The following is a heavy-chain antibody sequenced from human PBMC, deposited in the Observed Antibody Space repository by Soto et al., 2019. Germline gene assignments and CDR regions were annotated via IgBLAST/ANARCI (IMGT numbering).Heavy chain of an antibody. D-gene: IGHD1-26*01. Sequence: QVQLVQSGADVKKPGASVKVSCKASGYSFTNYIITWVRQAPGQGLEWMGWITTYNGNTDYAQHLLGRVTMTTATSPSTVYMELRSLRFDATAVYYCARESQTWGLHKNFALWGRGTLVTVSS. CDR3: ARESQTWGLHKNFAL. CDR2: ITTYNGNT. V-gene: IGHV1-18*01. J-gene: IGHJ2*01. CDR1: GYSFTNYI.